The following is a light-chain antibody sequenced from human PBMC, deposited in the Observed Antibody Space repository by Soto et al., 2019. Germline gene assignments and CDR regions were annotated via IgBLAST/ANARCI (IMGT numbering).Light chain of an antibody. CDR2: GAS. Sequence: EIVLTQSPATLSLSPGERATLSCRASQSVTSSYVAWYQQKPGQAPRLLIYGASSRATGIPDRFSGSGSGTVFTLTISRLEPEDFAVYYCQQYGSSPPTFGQGTKVEFK. CDR1: QSVTSSY. J-gene: IGKJ1*01. CDR3: QQYGSSPPT. V-gene: IGKV3-20*01.